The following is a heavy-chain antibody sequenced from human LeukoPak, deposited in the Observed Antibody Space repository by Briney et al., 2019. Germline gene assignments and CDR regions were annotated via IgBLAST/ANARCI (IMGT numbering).Heavy chain of an antibody. D-gene: IGHD1-1*01. V-gene: IGHV4-59*01. J-gene: IGHJ4*02. CDR2: IYYSGST. CDR1: GGSISSYY. CDR3: ARDHIRNDYFDG. Sequence: SETLSLTCTLSGGSISSYYWSWIRQPPGKGLEWIGYIYYSGSTNYNPSLKSRVTISVDTSKNQFSLKLSSVTAADTAVYYCARDHIRNDYFDGWGQGTLVTVSS.